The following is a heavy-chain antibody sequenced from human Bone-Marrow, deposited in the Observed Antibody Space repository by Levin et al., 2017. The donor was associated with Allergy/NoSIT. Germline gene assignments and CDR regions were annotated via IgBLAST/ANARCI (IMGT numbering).Heavy chain of an antibody. CDR3: ARDLGRTESTYYDFWSGYARNYYYYGMDV. CDR2: ISYDGSNK. J-gene: IGHJ6*02. V-gene: IGHV3-30*04. CDR1: GFTFSSYA. Sequence: PGGSLRLSCAASGFTFSSYAMHWVRQAPGKGLEWVAVISYDGSNKYYADSVKGRFTISRDNSKNTLYLQMNSLRAEDTAVYYCARDLGRTESTYYDFWSGYARNYYYYGMDVWGQGTTVTVSS. D-gene: IGHD3-3*01.